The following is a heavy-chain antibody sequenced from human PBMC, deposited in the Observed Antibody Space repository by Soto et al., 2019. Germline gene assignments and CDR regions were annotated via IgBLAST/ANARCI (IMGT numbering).Heavy chain of an antibody. V-gene: IGHV3-30-3*01. Sequence: QVQLVESGGGVVQPGRSLRLSCAASGFTFSSYAMHWVRQAPGKGLEWVAVISYDGSNKYYADSVKGRFTISRDNSKNTLYLQMNSLRAEDTAVYYCARDEALSSSWQFDYWGQGTLVTVSS. CDR1: GFTFSSYA. D-gene: IGHD6-13*01. J-gene: IGHJ4*02. CDR3: ARDEALSSSWQFDY. CDR2: ISYDGSNK.